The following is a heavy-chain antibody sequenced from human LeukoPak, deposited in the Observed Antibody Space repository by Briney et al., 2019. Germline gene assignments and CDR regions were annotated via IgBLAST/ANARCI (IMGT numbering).Heavy chain of an antibody. CDR2: IKQDGSEK. CDR1: GLTFSNYW. Sequence: GGSLRLSCAASGLTFSNYWMSWVRQAPGKGLEWVANIKQDGSEKYYVDSVTGRFTISRDNAENSLYLQMNSLRAEDTAVYYCARWATSFDLWGQGTLVTVSS. V-gene: IGHV3-7*03. D-gene: IGHD6-6*01. CDR3: ARWATSFDL. J-gene: IGHJ4*02.